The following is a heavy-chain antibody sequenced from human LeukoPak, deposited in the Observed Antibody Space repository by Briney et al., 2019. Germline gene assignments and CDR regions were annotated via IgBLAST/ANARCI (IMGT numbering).Heavy chain of an antibody. Sequence: SETLSLTCTVSGGSISSYYWSWIRQPPGKGLEWIGYIYSSGSTNYSPSLKSRVTISVDTSKNQFSLKLSSVTAADTAVYYCARLYSSSLGRVFDYWGQGTLVTVSS. CDR2: IYSSGST. V-gene: IGHV4-59*01. CDR1: GGSISSYY. J-gene: IGHJ4*02. CDR3: ARLYSSSLGRVFDY. D-gene: IGHD6-13*01.